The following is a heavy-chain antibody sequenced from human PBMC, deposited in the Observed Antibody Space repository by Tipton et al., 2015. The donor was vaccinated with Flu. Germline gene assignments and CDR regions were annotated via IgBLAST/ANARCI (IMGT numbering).Heavy chain of an antibody. J-gene: IGHJ3*02. CDR1: GFTFGDYA. D-gene: IGHD3-22*01. CDR2: IRSKAYGGTT. V-gene: IGHV3-49*04. Sequence: SLRLSCTASGFTFGDYAMSWARQAPGKGLEWVGFIRSKAYGGTTEYAASVKGRFTISRDDSKSIAYLQMNSLKTEDTAVYYCTIYDSSGYYHTISAFDIWGQGTMVTVSS. CDR3: TIYDSSGYYHTISAFDI.